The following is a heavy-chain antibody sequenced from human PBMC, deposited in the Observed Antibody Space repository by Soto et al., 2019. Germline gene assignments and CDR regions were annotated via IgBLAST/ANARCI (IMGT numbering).Heavy chain of an antibody. Sequence: SETLSLTCTVSGGSISSYYWSWSRQPPGKGLEWIGYIYYSGGTNYNPSLKSRVTISVDTSKNQFSLKLSSVTAADTAVYYCARVWGGAFDIWGQGTMVTVSS. CDR3: ARVWGGAFDI. D-gene: IGHD3-10*01. V-gene: IGHV4-59*01. J-gene: IGHJ3*02. CDR2: IYYSGGT. CDR1: GGSISSYY.